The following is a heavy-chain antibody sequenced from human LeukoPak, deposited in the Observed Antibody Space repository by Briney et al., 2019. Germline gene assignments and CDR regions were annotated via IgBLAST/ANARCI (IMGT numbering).Heavy chain of an antibody. V-gene: IGHV5-51*01. CDR3: AREGTAATATSNWFDP. Sequence: GESLKISCKASGYTFTAYWIAWVRQMPGKGLEWMGIIYPADSDTRYSPSFQGQVTISADESRSTAYLRWSSLKASDTATYYCAREGTAATATSNWFDPWGQGTLVTVSS. D-gene: IGHD6-13*01. J-gene: IGHJ5*02. CDR2: IYPADSDT. CDR1: GYTFTAYW.